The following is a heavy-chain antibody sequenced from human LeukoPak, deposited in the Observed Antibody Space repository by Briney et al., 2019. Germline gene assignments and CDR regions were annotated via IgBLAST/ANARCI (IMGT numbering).Heavy chain of an antibody. J-gene: IGHJ4*02. Sequence: PGGSLRLSCAASGFDFSSNGMSWVRQAPGKGLEWVSAISGSGGSTYYADSVKGRFTISRDKSKNTLYLQMNSLRAEDTAVYYCAKDISGSYRPHYSDYWGQGTLVTVSS. D-gene: IGHD1-26*01. CDR1: GFDFSSNG. CDR3: AKDISGSYRPHYSDY. CDR2: ISGSGGST. V-gene: IGHV3-23*01.